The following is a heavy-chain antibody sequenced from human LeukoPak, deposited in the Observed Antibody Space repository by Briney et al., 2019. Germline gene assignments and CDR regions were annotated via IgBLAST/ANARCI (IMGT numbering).Heavy chain of an antibody. CDR3: ATDDDDSSGYDY. CDR1: GYTLTELS. V-gene: IGHV1-24*01. Sequence: ASVKVSCKVSGYTLTELSMHWVRQAPGKGLEWMGGLDPEDGETIYAQKFQGRVTMTEDTSTDTAYMELSSLRSEDTAVYYCATDDDDSSGYDYWGQGTLVTVSS. CDR2: LDPEDGET. D-gene: IGHD3-22*01. J-gene: IGHJ4*02.